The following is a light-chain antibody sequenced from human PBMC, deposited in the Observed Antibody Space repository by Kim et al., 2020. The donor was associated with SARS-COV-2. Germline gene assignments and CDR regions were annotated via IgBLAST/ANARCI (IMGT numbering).Light chain of an antibody. Sequence: LGQTVRIPCPGHRLRNYYARWYQQKPGQAPVVVMYGKNDRPSGIPDRFSGSRSGNTASLTITGAQAEDEADYYCNSRDSSSNQLIFGGGTQLTVL. V-gene: IGLV3-19*01. CDR3: NSRDSSSNQLI. CDR2: GKN. J-gene: IGLJ2*01. CDR1: RLRNYY.